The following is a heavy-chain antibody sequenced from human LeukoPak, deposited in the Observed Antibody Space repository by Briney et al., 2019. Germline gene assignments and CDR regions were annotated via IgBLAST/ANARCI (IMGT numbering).Heavy chain of an antibody. CDR1: GFTFSSYA. CDR3: ARGGDGDYSLLKTYFDY. V-gene: IGHV3-30*04. J-gene: IGHJ4*02. D-gene: IGHD4-17*01. CDR2: ISYDGSNK. Sequence: GGSLRLSCAASGFTFSSYAMHWVRQAPGKGLEWVAVISYDGSNKYYADSVKGRFTISRDNSKNTLYLQMNSLRAEDTAVYYCARGGDGDYSLLKTYFDYWGQGTLVTVSS.